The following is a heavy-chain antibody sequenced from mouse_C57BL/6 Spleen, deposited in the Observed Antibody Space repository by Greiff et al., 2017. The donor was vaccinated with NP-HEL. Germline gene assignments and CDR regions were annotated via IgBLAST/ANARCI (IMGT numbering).Heavy chain of an antibody. V-gene: IGHV1-82*01. J-gene: IGHJ3*01. CDR2: IYPGAGDT. CDR3: ARSLDRQGWFAY. D-gene: IGHD3-2*01. CDR1: GYAFSSSW. Sequence: QVQLQQSGPELVKPGASVKISCKASGYAFSSSWMNWVKQRPGKGLEWIGRIYPGAGDTNYNGKFKGKATLTADKSSSTAYMQLSSLTSEDSAVYFCARSLDRQGWFAYWGQGTLVTVSA.